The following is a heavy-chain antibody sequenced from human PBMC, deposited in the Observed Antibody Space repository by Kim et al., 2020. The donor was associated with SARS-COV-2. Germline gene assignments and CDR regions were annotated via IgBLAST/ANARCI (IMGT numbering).Heavy chain of an antibody. J-gene: IGHJ4*02. CDR3: AKPSSGWFDY. CDR2: ISDSGDST. V-gene: IGHV3-23*01. D-gene: IGHD6-19*01. Sequence: GGSLRLSCVASGFTFSSHAMSWVRQAPGRGLEWASAISDSGDSTYYADSVKGRFTISRDNSKNTLYLQMSSLRAEDTAVYYCAKPSSGWFDYWGQGTLVT. CDR1: GFTFSSHA.